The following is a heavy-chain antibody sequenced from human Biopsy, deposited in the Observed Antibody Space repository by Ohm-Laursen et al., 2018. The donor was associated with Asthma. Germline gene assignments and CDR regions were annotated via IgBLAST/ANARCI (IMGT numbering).Heavy chain of an antibody. D-gene: IGHD1-1*01. J-gene: IGHJ3*02. CDR3: VRDGTDDAFDI. Sequence: SLRLSCAASGFSFSNFAIHWVRQAPSKGLEWVGVISKDASTQDYADSVKGRFTMARDNSKNTPDLQMNSLREEDTAVYYCVRDGTDDAFDIWGQGTVVSVSS. CDR2: ISKDASTQ. V-gene: IGHV3-30*01. CDR1: GFSFSNFA.